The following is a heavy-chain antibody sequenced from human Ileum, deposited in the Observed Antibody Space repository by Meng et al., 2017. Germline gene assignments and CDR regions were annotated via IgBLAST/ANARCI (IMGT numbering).Heavy chain of an antibody. J-gene: IGHJ4*02. D-gene: IGHD2-8*01. CDR1: GGSFSGYY. CDR3: ARVSSMIMVYGGSYFDY. CDR2: INHSGST. V-gene: IGHV4-34*01. Sequence: QVQPQQWGAGRLKPSENLSLTCAVYGGSFSGYYWSWIRQPPGKGLEWIGEINHSGSTNYNPSLKSRVTISVDTSKNQFSLKLSSVTAADTAVYYCARVSSMIMVYGGSYFDYWGQGTLVTVSS.